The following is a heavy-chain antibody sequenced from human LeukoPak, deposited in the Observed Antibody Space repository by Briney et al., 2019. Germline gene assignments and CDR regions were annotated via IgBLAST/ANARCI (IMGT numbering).Heavy chain of an antibody. CDR3: AKERRQTGNFDY. V-gene: IGHV3-9*01. J-gene: IGHJ4*02. D-gene: IGHD1-1*01. CDR1: GFTFDDYA. CDR2: ISWNSGSI. Sequence: GRSLRLSCAASGFTFDDYAMHWVRQAPGKGLEWVSGISWNSGSIGYADSVKGRFTISRDNAKNSLYLQMNSLRAEGTALYYCAKERRQTGNFDYWGQGTLVTVSS.